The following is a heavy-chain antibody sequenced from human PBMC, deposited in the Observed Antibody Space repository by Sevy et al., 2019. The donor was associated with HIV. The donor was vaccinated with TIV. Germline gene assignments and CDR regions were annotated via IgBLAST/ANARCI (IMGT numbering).Heavy chain of an antibody. CDR3: ARVHQQVADDIYDDSAAYYPLYYFDY. CDR1: GYIFTDYY. D-gene: IGHD3-9*01. V-gene: IGHV1-2*02. CDR2: INRKSGGA. J-gene: IGHJ4*02. Sequence: ASVKVSCKPSGYIFTDYYIHWMRHAPGQGLEWIGYINRKSGGAISAQRFQGRVALTRDTSISAVSMELSRLNTDDTAVYYCARVHQQVADDIYDDSAAYYPLYYFDYWGQGALVTVSS.